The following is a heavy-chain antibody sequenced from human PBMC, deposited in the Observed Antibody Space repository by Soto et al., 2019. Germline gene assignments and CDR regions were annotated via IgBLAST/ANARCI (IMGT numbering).Heavy chain of an antibody. Sequence: SETLSLTCTVSGGSISSSSYYWGWIRQPPGKGLEWIGSIYYSGSTYYNPSLKSRVTISVDTSKNQFSLKLSSVTAADTAVYYCARSGVLRYFDWLLGPFDYWGQGTLVTVSS. CDR3: ARSGVLRYFDWLLGPFDY. CDR1: GGSISSSSYY. CDR2: IYYSGST. V-gene: IGHV4-39*01. J-gene: IGHJ4*02. D-gene: IGHD3-9*01.